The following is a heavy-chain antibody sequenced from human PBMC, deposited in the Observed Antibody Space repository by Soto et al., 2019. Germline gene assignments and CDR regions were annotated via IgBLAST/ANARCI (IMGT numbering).Heavy chain of an antibody. J-gene: IGHJ6*02. CDR3: AKGGSYCSSTSCGDYYYGMDV. CDR1: GFTFSSYA. V-gene: IGHV3-23*01. D-gene: IGHD2-2*01. CDR2: ISGSGGST. Sequence: GWSLRLSCAASGFTFSSYAMSWVRQASGKGLEWVSAISGSGGSTYYADSVKGRFTISRDNSKNTLYLQMTSLRAEDTALYYYAKGGSYCSSTSCGDYYYGMDVWGQGTSVPVS.